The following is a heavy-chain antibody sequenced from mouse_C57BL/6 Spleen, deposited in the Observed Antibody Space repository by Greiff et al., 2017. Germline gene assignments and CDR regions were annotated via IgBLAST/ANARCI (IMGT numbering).Heavy chain of an antibody. CDR2: IHPNSGST. D-gene: IGHD4-1*02. J-gene: IGHJ4*01. Sequence: VQLQQPGAELVKPGASVKLSCKASGYTFTSYWMHWVKQRPGQGLEWIGMIHPNSGSTNYNEKFKSKATLTVDKSSSTAYMQLSSLTSEDSAVYYCASNWDDYAMDDWGQGTSVTVSS. V-gene: IGHV1-64*01. CDR3: ASNWDDYAMDD. CDR1: GYTFTSYW.